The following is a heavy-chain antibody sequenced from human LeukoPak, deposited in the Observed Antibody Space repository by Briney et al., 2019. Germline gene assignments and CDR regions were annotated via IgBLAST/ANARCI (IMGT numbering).Heavy chain of an antibody. CDR1: GFTFSSYS. V-gene: IGHV3-21*01. CDR2: ISSSSSYI. Sequence: GGSLRLSCAASGFTFSSYSMNWVRQAPGKGLEWASSISSSSSYIYYADSVKGRFTISRDNAKNSLYLQMNSLRAEDTAVYYCARDSGSYWFDYWGQGTLVTVSS. D-gene: IGHD1-26*01. J-gene: IGHJ4*02. CDR3: ARDSGSYWFDY.